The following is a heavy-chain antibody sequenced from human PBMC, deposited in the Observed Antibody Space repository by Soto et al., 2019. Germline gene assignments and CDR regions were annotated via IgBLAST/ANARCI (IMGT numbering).Heavy chain of an antibody. D-gene: IGHD6-13*01. Sequence: GASVKVSCKASGYTFTGYYMHWVRQAPGQGLEWMGWINPNSGGTNYAQKFQGWVTMTRDTSISTAYMELSRLRSDDTAVYYCARDRYPSYSSSWYSVRSNNWFDPWGQGTLVNVSS. V-gene: IGHV1-2*04. CDR3: ARDRYPSYSSSWYSVRSNNWFDP. CDR2: INPNSGGT. CDR1: GYTFTGYY. J-gene: IGHJ5*02.